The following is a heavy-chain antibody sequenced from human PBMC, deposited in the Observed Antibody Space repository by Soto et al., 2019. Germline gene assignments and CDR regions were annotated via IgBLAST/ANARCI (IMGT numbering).Heavy chain of an antibody. J-gene: IGHJ4*02. Sequence: GASVKVSCKASGYTFTSYDINWVRQATGQGLEWMGWMNFNSGNTGYAQKFQGRVIMTMDTSTRTVYMELSSLRFDDTAVYYCARDLAAGDYWGQGTLVTVSS. CDR3: ARDLAAGDY. CDR1: GYTFTSYD. CDR2: MNFNSGNT. D-gene: IGHD6-13*01. V-gene: IGHV1-8*01.